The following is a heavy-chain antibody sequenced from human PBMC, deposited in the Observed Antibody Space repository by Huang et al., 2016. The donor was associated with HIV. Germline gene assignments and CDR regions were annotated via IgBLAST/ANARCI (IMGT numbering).Heavy chain of an antibody. J-gene: IGHJ4*02. Sequence: QLQLQESGPGQVKPSETLSLTCTVSGGSIDNRNSYWGWFRQPPGKGLEWIGNIYYSGTTYYNPALKSRVTRSVDTSNNQFSLRLDSVTAADTAVYYCARRWDYDFWSGSSYYFGSWGQGTLVTVSS. V-gene: IGHV4-39*01. CDR2: IYYSGTT. CDR1: GGSIDNRNSY. CDR3: ARRWDYDFWSGSSYYFGS. D-gene: IGHD3-3*01.